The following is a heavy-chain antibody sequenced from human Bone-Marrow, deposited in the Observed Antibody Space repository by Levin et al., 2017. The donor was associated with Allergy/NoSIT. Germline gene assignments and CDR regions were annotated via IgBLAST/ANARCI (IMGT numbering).Heavy chain of an antibody. CDR2: IYYSGST. V-gene: IGHV4-61*01. Sequence: GSLRLSCTVSGGSVSSGSYYWSWIRQPPGKGLEWIGYIYYSGSTNYNPSLKSRVTISVDTSKNQFSLKLSSVTAADTAVYYCAREVVGATEYFDYWGQGTLVTVSS. CDR3: AREVVGATEYFDY. CDR1: GGSVSSGSYY. J-gene: IGHJ4*02. D-gene: IGHD1-26*01.